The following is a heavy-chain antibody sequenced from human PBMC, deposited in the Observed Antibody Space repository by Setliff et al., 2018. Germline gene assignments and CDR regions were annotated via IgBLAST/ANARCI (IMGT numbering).Heavy chain of an antibody. CDR3: TKDSNGELADY. CDR2: IFGSGANT. Sequence: PGGSLRLSCSASGFTFSVYAMSWVRQAPGKGLEWVATIFGSGANTYYADSVKGRFTISRDNSKNILYLQMNSLRADDTAEYYCTKDSNGELADYWGQGTLVTVSS. D-gene: IGHD1-1*01. J-gene: IGHJ4*02. CDR1: GFTFSVYA. V-gene: IGHV3-23*01.